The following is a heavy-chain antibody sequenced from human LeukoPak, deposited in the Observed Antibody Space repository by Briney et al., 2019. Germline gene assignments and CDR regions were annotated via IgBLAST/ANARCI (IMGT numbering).Heavy chain of an antibody. J-gene: IGHJ4*02. CDR1: GGSVSSSSYY. D-gene: IGHD5-18*01. V-gene: IGHV4-39*07. Sequence: SETLSLTCTVSGGSVSSSSYYWGWIRQPPGKGLEWIGSIYYSGSTYYNPSLKSRVTISVDTSKNQFSLKLSSVTAADTAVYYCARSGGYSYGYFDYWGQGTLVTVSS. CDR2: IYYSGST. CDR3: ARSGGYSYGYFDY.